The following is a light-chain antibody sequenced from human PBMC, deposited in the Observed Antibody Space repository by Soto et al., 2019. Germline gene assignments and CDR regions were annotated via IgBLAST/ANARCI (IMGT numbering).Light chain of an antibody. V-gene: IGKV1-5*03. J-gene: IGKJ1*01. CDR3: QQYNRYCT. CDR2: TAS. CDR1: QSISSW. Sequence: DIQMTQSPSTLSASVGDRVTITCRASQSISSWLAWYQQKPGKAPQLLIYTASSLESGVPSRFSGSGSGTEFTLTISSLQPDYFATYYCQQYNRYCTFGQGTKVEIK.